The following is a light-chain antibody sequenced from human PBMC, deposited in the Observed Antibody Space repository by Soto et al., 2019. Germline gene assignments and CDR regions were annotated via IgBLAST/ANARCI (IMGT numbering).Light chain of an antibody. J-gene: IGKJ3*01. Sequence: DIQMTQSPSPLSASVGDRVYITCRTSQSISSYLNWCQAKPGKAPKLLIYEASSLESGVPSRFSGSGSGTDFTLTISSLQPEDSATYYCQQSYSTPPFNFGPG. V-gene: IGKV1-39*01. CDR1: QSISSY. CDR3: QQSYSTPPFN. CDR2: EAS.